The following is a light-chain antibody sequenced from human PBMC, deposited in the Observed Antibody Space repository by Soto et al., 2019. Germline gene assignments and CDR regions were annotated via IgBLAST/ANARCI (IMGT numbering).Light chain of an antibody. CDR2: GAS. Sequence: EIVMTQSPATLSLSPGERATLYCRASQSVGSNYLSWYQQKPGQPPRLLMYGASTRATGIPVRFSGSGSGTDFTLTISSLQPEDFAVYYCQQDLNLPITFGQGTRLEIK. CDR1: QSVGSNY. J-gene: IGKJ5*01. V-gene: IGKV3D-7*01. CDR3: QQDLNLPIT.